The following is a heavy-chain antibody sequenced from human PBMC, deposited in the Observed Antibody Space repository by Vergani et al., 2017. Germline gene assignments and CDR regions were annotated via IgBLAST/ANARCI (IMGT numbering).Heavy chain of an antibody. Sequence: QITLKESGPVLVKPTETLTLTCAVSGFSLSNDRMGVTWIRQSPGKALEWLAHIFSNDEKSYSPSLKGRLTISKDTSKSQVVLTMTNMNPVDTATFYCARFPREGAPKYYYDGMDVWGQGTAVTVSS. J-gene: IGHJ6*02. CDR3: ARFPREGAPKYYYDGMDV. V-gene: IGHV2-26*01. CDR1: GFSLSNDRMG. D-gene: IGHD1-26*01. CDR2: IFSNDEK.